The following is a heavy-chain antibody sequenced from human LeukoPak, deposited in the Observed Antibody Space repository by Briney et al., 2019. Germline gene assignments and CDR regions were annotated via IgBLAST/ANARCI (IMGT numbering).Heavy chain of an antibody. D-gene: IGHD3-10*01. V-gene: IGHV1-2*02. CDR1: GYTFTGYY. J-gene: IGHJ4*02. CDR3: ARGGLLWFGEGGYYFDY. Sequence: GASVKVSCKASGYTFTGYYMHWVRQAPGQGLEWMRWINPNSGGTNYAQKFQGRVTMTRDTSISTAYMELSRLRSDDTAVYYCARGGLLWFGEGGYYFDYWVQGTLVTVSS. CDR2: INPNSGGT.